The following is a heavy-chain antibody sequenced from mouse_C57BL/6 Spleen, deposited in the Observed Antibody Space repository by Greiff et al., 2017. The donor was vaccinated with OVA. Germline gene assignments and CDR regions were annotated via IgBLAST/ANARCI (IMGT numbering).Heavy chain of an antibody. Sequence: VQLQQSGPGLVQPSQSLSITCTVSGFSLTSYGVHWVRQSPGKGLEWLGVIWSGGSTDYNAAFISRLSISKDNSKSQVFFKMNSLQADDTAIYYCASSMVTPYYYAMDYWGQGTSVTVSS. CDR2: IWSGGST. J-gene: IGHJ4*01. D-gene: IGHD2-2*01. V-gene: IGHV2-2*01. CDR1: GFSLTSYG. CDR3: ASSMVTPYYYAMDY.